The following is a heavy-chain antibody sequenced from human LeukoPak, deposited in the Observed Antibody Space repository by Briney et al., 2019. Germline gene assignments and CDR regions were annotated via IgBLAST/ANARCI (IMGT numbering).Heavy chain of an antibody. D-gene: IGHD5-18*01. CDR1: GFIFSSYA. CDR2: IWYDGSNK. Sequence: GGSLRLSCAASGFIFSSYAMHWIRQAPGKGPEWVAIIWYDGSNKYYAESVEGRFTISRDDSKNTLYLQMNSLRAEDTAVYSCARGLGYSYGYGIEYWGQGTLVIASS. J-gene: IGHJ4*02. CDR3: ARGLGYSYGYGIEY. V-gene: IGHV3-33*01.